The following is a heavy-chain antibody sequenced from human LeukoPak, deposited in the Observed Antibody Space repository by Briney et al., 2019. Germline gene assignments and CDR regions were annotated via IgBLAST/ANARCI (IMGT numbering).Heavy chain of an antibody. J-gene: IGHJ4*02. CDR3: ARDPHNPGPIDY. V-gene: IGHV3-21*01. Sequence: PGGSLRLSCAASGFTFSSYSMNWVRQAPGRGLEWVSSISGNNNYIYYGDSVGGRFTISRDNARDSLFLQMDSLRAEDTAVYYCARDPHNPGPIDYWGQGTLVTVSS. CDR2: ISGNNNYI. CDR1: GFTFSSYS.